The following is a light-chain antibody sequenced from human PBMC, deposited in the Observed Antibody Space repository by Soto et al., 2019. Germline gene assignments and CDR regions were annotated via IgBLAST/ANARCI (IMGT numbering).Light chain of an antibody. Sequence: DIQMTQSPSSLSASLEDRVIIPCRASQRISNHLNWYQQKPGKAPNLLIFAASSLQSGVPSRFRGSRSGPDFPLTISSLQPEDFATYYCQQSYSSPPTFGQGTKVDIK. CDR2: AAS. V-gene: IGKV1-39*01. CDR3: QQSYSSPPT. CDR1: QRISNH. J-gene: IGKJ1*01.